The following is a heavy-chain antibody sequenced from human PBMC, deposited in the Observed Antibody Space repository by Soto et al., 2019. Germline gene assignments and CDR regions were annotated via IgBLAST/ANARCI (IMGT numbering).Heavy chain of an antibody. CDR3: ATVNCSSTSCYAGRGMDV. J-gene: IGHJ6*02. D-gene: IGHD2-2*01. V-gene: IGHV4-4*02. CDR1: GGSISSSNW. CDR2: IYHSGST. Sequence: SETLSLTCAVSGGSISSSNWWSWVRQPPGKGLEWIGEIYHSGSTNYNPSLKSRVTVSVDKSKNQFSLKLSSVTAADTAVYYCATVNCSSTSCYAGRGMDVWGQGTTVTVSS.